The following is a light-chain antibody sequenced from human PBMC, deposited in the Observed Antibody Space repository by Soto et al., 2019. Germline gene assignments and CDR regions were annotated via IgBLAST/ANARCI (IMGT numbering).Light chain of an antibody. CDR3: QQRTSWPPRA. V-gene: IGKV3-11*01. Sequence: EIVLTQSPATLSLSPGERATLSCRASQSVSSSLVWYQQKPGQAPRLLIYDASNRATGIPARFSGSGSGTDFTLTISSLEPENLAVYYCQQRTSWPPRAFGHGTKVDIK. CDR1: QSVSSS. CDR2: DAS. J-gene: IGKJ3*01.